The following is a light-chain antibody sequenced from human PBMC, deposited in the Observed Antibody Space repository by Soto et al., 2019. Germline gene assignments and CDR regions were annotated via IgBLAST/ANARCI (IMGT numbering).Light chain of an antibody. CDR3: QQYNSYWT. V-gene: IGKV1-5*03. CDR2: KAS. CDR1: QSISSW. J-gene: IGKJ1*01. Sequence: DIHMTQSPSSLSASVGYRVTITCRASQSISSWLAWYQQKPGKAPKLLIYKASSLESGVPSRFSGSGSGTVFTLTISSLQPDDFATYYCQQYNSYWTFGQGTKVDIK.